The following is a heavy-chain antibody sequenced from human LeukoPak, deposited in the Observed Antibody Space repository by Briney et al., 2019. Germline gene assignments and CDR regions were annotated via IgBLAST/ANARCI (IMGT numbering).Heavy chain of an antibody. CDR2: INHSGST. V-gene: IGHV4-34*01. J-gene: IGHJ2*01. CDR3: ARGPWYYYDSSPSWFDL. CDR1: GGSFSGYY. Sequence: NPSETLSLTCAVYGGSFSGYYWSWIRQPPGKGLEWIGEINHSGSTNYNPSLKSRVTISVDTSKNQFSLKLSSVTAADTAVYYCARGPWYYYDSSPSWFDLWGRGTLVTASS. D-gene: IGHD3-22*01.